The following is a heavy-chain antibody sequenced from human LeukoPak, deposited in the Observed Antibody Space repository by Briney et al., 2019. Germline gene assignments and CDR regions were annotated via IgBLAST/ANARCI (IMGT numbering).Heavy chain of an antibody. J-gene: IGHJ5*02. CDR2: IYYRLST. Sequence: PSETLSLTCSVSGDFINIFYWSWIRQPPGKGLEGIGSIYYRLSTNYNPSIKSRLTISLDTSKNQLSLKLSSVTAADTAVYYCARGLNWLDPWGQGILVTVPS. V-gene: IGHV4-59*01. CDR3: ARGLNWLDP. CDR1: GDFINIFY.